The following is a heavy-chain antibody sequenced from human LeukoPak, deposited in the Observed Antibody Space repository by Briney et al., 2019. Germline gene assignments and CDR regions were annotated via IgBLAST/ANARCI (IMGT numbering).Heavy chain of an antibody. CDR1: GFTFSSYA. CDR3: AKDTSMIVVVLNYFDY. CDR2: ISYDGSNK. J-gene: IGHJ4*02. V-gene: IGHV3-30-3*01. Sequence: GGSLRLSCAASGFTFSSYAMHWVRQAPGKGLEWVAVISYDGSNKYYADSVKGRFTISRDNSKNTLYLQMNSLRAEDTAVYYCAKDTSMIVVVLNYFDYWGQGTLVTVSS. D-gene: IGHD3-22*01.